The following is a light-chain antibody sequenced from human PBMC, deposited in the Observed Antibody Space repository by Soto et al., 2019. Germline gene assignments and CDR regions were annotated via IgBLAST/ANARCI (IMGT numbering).Light chain of an antibody. V-gene: IGKV3-20*01. CDR3: QQYGSSGT. Sequence: EIVLTQSPATPSLSPGERATLSCMASQSVSNNYLAWYQQKPGQAPRLLIYGASNRATGIPDRFSGSGSGTDFTLTISRLEPEDFAVYYCQQYGSSGTFGQGTKVDIK. CDR2: GAS. CDR1: QSVSNNY. J-gene: IGKJ1*01.